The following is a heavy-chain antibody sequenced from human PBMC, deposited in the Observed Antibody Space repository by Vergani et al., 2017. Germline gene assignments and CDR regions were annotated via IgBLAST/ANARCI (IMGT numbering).Heavy chain of an antibody. V-gene: IGHV4-38-2*01. CDR1: DSSIMTKPY. Sequence: QVQLQESGPGLVKPSETLTLTCDVSDSSIMTKPYWGWFRQSPGKGLEWIGCIHHSGDTHYNSSLKSRVSISIVSSSKFSLSLTSLTAADTSIYYCARHRGSWGFFPSSYFYVMDVWGHGTTVTVSS. J-gene: IGHJ6*02. CDR3: ARHRGSWGFFPSSYFYVMDV. D-gene: IGHD3-10*01. CDR2: IHHSGDT.